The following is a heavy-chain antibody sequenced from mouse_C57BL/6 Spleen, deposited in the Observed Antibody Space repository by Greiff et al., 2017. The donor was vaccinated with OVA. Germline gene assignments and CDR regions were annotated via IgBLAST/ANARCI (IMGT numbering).Heavy chain of an antibody. CDR2: ISSGGSYT. CDR1: GFTFSSYG. V-gene: IGHV5-6*01. Sequence: EVHLVESGGDLVKPGGSLKLSCAASGFTFSSYGMSWVRQTPDKRLEWVATISSGGSYTYYPDSVKGRFTISRDNAKNTLYLQMSSLKSEDTAMYYCARREDLFPWFAYWGQGTLVTVSA. J-gene: IGHJ3*01. D-gene: IGHD1-1*01. CDR3: ARREDLFPWFAY.